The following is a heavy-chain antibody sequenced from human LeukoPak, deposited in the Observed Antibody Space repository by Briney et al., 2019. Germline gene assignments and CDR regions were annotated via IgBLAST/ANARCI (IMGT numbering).Heavy chain of an antibody. Sequence: GGSLRLSCAASGFTFSSYWMHWVRQAPGKGLVWVSRINSDGSSTSYADSAKGRFTISRDNAKNTLYLQMNSLRAEDTAVYYCASRSYGDYRGLSWGQGTLVTVSS. CDR2: INSDGSST. CDR1: GFTFSSYW. D-gene: IGHD4-17*01. V-gene: IGHV3-74*01. J-gene: IGHJ4*02. CDR3: ASRSYGDYRGLS.